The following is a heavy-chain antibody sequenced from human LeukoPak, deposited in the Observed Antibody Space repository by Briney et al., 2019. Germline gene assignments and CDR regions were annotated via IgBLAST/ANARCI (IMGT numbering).Heavy chain of an antibody. Sequence: GGSLRLSCAASGFTVSTTYMSWVRQAPGKGLEWVSLIYVDGRTYYADSVKGRFTISRDNSKNTLYLQVNSLRAEDTAVYYCARRGDGGRSFDYWGQGTQVTVSS. CDR2: IYVDGRT. CDR1: GFTVSTTY. V-gene: IGHV3-53*01. D-gene: IGHD4-23*01. J-gene: IGHJ4*02. CDR3: ARRGDGGRSFDY.